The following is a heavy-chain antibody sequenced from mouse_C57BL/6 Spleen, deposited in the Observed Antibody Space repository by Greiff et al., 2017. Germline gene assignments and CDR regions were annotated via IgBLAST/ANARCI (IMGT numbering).Heavy chain of an antibody. CDR3: ARYSGSYWYFDV. D-gene: IGHD3-1*01. Sequence: VQLQQSGPELVKPGASVKISCKASGYSFTGYYMNWVKQSPEKSLEWIGEINPSTGGTTYNQKFKAKATLTVDKSSSTAYMQLKSLTSEDSAVYYCARYSGSYWYFDVWGTGTTVTVSS. CDR1: GYSFTGYY. CDR2: INPSTGGT. J-gene: IGHJ1*03. V-gene: IGHV1-42*01.